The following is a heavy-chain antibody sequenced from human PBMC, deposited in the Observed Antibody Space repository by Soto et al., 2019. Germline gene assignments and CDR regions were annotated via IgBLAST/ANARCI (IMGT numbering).Heavy chain of an antibody. CDR1: GFTFSNYA. Sequence: EAQLLESGGGLVQPGGSLRLSCAASGFTFSNYAMSWVRQAPGKGLEWVSAISGSGDSTYYADSVKGRFTISRDNSKNTLYLQRNSLRAEDTAIYYCARDRYGDPLWGQDDFDYWGQGTLVTVSA. CDR2: ISGSGDST. V-gene: IGHV3-23*01. J-gene: IGHJ4*02. D-gene: IGHD2-21*02. CDR3: ARDRYGDPLWGQDDFDY.